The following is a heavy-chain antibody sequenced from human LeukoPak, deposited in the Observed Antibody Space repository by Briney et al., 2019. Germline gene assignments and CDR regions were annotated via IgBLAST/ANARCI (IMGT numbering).Heavy chain of an antibody. Sequence: PGGSLRLSCAASGFXFSSYWMHWVRQAPGKGLEWVARVISDGSSTSHADSVKGRFTISRDNAKNTLYLQMNSLRAEDTAVYYCTSGDCCHEGFWGQGTLVTVSS. CDR1: GFXFSSYW. J-gene: IGHJ4*02. CDR2: VISDGSST. V-gene: IGHV3-74*01. D-gene: IGHD2-21*01. CDR3: TSGDCCHEGF.